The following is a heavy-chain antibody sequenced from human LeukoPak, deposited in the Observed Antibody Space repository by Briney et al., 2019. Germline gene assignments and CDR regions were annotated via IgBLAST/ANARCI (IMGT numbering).Heavy chain of an antibody. J-gene: IGHJ5*02. Sequence: SGTLSLTCAVSGGSISSSNWWSWVRQPPGKGLEWIGEIYHSGSTNYNPSLKSRVTISVDTSKNQFSLKLSSVTAADTAVYYCARLLGGTHTPTWGQGTLVTVSS. CDR2: IYHSGST. CDR3: ARLLGGTHTPT. CDR1: GGSISSSNW. D-gene: IGHD3-10*01. V-gene: IGHV4-4*02.